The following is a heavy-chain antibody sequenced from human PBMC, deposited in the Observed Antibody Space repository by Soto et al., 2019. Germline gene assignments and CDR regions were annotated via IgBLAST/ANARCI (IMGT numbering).Heavy chain of an antibody. D-gene: IGHD2-2*01. CDR1: GFTFSSYA. J-gene: IGHJ6*02. CDR2: IGESGTTT. Sequence: EVQLLESGGGLVQPGGSLRLSCAASGFTFSSYAMKWVRQAPGKGLEWVSLIGESGTTTYYADSVKGRFTISSDNSGNTLFLEMYRLRVEDTAVYYCASYIPGVRYYGMDVWGQGTTVTVSS. V-gene: IGHV3-23*01. CDR3: ASYIPGVRYYGMDV.